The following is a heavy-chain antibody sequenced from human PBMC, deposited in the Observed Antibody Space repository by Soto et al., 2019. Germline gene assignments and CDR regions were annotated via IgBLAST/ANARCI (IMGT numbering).Heavy chain of an antibody. Sequence: QVQLVESGGGLVKPGGSLRLSCAASGFIFSEYYMTWIRQAPGKGLEWVSHISSSSSYTNYADSVKGRFTISRDNAKNSLYLQMNSLRDEDTAVYYCARGIKSFLMVYAINWFDPWGQGTLVTVSS. CDR3: ARGIKSFLMVYAINWFDP. CDR2: ISSSSSYT. V-gene: IGHV3-11*06. D-gene: IGHD2-8*01. CDR1: GFIFSEYY. J-gene: IGHJ5*02.